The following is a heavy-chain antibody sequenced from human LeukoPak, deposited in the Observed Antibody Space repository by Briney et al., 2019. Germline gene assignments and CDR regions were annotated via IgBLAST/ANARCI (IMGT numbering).Heavy chain of an antibody. Sequence: PSETLSLTCTVSGGSISSSSYYWGWIRQPPGKGLEWIGYIYYSGSTNYNPSLKSRVTISVDTSKNQFSLKLSSVTAADTAVYYCARGRNWFDPWGQGTLVTVSS. CDR1: GGSISSSSYY. J-gene: IGHJ5*02. CDR2: IYYSGST. CDR3: ARGRNWFDP. V-gene: IGHV4-61*05.